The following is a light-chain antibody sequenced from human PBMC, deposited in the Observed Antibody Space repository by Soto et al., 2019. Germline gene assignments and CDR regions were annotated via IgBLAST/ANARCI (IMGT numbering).Light chain of an antibody. Sequence: QSALTQPASVSGSPGQSITISCAGTSSDVGGYNYVSWYQQHPGKAPKLLIYEVSNRPSGVSNRFSGSKSGNTASLTISGLQAEDEADYYCSSYTSSGTGGYVFGTGTKVTVL. CDR2: EVS. V-gene: IGLV2-14*01. J-gene: IGLJ1*01. CDR1: SSDVGGYNY. CDR3: SSYTSSGTGGYV.